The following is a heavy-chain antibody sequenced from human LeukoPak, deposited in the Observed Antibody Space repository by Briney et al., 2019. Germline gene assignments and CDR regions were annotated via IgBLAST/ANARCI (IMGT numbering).Heavy chain of an antibody. J-gene: IGHJ5*02. Sequence: PGRSLRLSCAASGFTFNSYGMHWVRQAPGKGLEWVALISYDGSNTYYADSVKGRFTISRDNSKNTLFLQMNTLRAEDTSVYYCAKDSSSSWLPYNWFGPWGQGTLVTVSS. CDR2: ISYDGSNT. CDR1: GFTFNSYG. D-gene: IGHD6-13*01. CDR3: AKDSSSSWLPYNWFGP. V-gene: IGHV3-30*18.